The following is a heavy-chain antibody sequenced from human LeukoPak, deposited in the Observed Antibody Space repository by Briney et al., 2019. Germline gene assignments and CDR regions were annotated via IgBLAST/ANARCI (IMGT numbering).Heavy chain of an antibody. D-gene: IGHD6-19*01. Sequence: GGSLRLSCAASGFTFSGYAMHWVRQAPGKGLEYVSAISSNGGGTFYATSVKGRFTISRDNSKNTLYLQMGSLRAEDMAVYYCARDRGSGWRHYSDCWGQGTLVTVSS. CDR3: ARDRGSGWRHYSDC. J-gene: IGHJ4*02. CDR1: GFTFSGYA. CDR2: ISSNGGGT. V-gene: IGHV3-64*01.